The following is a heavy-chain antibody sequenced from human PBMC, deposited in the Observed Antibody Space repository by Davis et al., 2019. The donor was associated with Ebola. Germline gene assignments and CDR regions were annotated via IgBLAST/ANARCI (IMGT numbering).Heavy chain of an antibody. J-gene: IGHJ6*02. CDR1: GFTFSGYY. CDR3: ARDLTYYYGSGVPGGMDV. CDR2: ISSSGSTI. V-gene: IGHV3-11*01. D-gene: IGHD3-10*01. Sequence: GESLKISCAASGFTFSGYYMSWIRQAPGKGLEWVSYISSSGSTIYYADSVKGRFTISRDNAKNSLYLQMNSLRAEDTAVYYCARDLTYYYGSGVPGGMDVWGQGTTVTVSS.